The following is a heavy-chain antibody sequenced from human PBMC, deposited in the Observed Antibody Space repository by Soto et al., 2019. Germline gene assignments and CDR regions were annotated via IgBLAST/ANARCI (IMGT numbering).Heavy chain of an antibody. J-gene: IGHJ6*02. Sequence: QVQLVESGGGLVKPGGSLRLSCAASGFAFSDFYMSWTRQAPGKGLEWISYISGGGTTVFYADSVKGRFTISRDNAQKSLYLQMDSLTSEDTAIYSCARDREPSVYYGMAVWGQGTTVTVSS. V-gene: IGHV3-11*01. CDR1: GFAFSDFY. CDR3: ARDREPSVYYGMAV. CDR2: ISGGGTTV.